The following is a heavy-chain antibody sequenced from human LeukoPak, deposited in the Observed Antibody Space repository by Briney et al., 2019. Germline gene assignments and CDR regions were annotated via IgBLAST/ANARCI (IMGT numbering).Heavy chain of an antibody. CDR1: GFTFSSYW. V-gene: IGHV3-74*01. D-gene: IGHD3-10*01. CDR3: ARDPYYYGSGSYGDY. J-gene: IGHJ4*02. Sequence: GGSLRLSCAASGFTFSSYWMHWVRQAPGKGLVWVSRINSDGSSTSYADSVKGRFTTSRDNAKNTLYLQMNSLRAEDTAVYYCARDPYYYGSGSYGDYWGQGTLVTVSS. CDR2: INSDGSST.